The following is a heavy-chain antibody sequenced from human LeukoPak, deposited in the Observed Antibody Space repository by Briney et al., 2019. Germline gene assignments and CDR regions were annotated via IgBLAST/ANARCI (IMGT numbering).Heavy chain of an antibody. CDR1: GFFFRSYG. V-gene: IGHV3-33*06. CDR3: AKDTSASIYYMEV. Sequence: GRSLRLSCAASGFFFRSYGMHWVRQAPGKGLEWVTVIWNDGSEKYFAESVKGRFTISRDNSNNTLYLQIDTLRAEDTAVYYCAKDTSASIYYMEVWGKGTTVTVSS. CDR2: IWNDGSEK. D-gene: IGHD2-2*01. J-gene: IGHJ6*03.